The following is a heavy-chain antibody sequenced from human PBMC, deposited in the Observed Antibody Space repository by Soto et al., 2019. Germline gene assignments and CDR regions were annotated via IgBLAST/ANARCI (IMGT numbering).Heavy chain of an antibody. V-gene: IGHV1-18*01. Sequence: ASVKVSSTTSCYTFTSYGISWVRQTTGQGLEWMGWISAYNGNTNYAQKLQGRVTMTTDKSTSTAYMELSSLRSEDTAVYYCGREEDCHASGAFFDYWRQRA. CDR1: CYTFTSYG. D-gene: IGHD3-10*01. J-gene: IGHJ4*02. CDR3: GREEDCHASGAFFDY. CDR2: ISAYNGNT.